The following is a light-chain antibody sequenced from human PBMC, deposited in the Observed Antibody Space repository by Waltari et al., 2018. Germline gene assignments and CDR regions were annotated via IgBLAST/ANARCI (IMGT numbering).Light chain of an antibody. V-gene: IGKV3-15*01. CDR2: GAS. J-gene: IGKJ2*01. CDR3: QQYSERPGN. Sequence: EIVMTQSPATLSVSPGERAALSCRADQSINNFLAWYQKKPGQAPRLLIYGASSRATGIPNRFTGSGSGTEYTLTISSLQSEDFAVYYCQQYSERPGNFGQGTKLEIK. CDR1: QSINNF.